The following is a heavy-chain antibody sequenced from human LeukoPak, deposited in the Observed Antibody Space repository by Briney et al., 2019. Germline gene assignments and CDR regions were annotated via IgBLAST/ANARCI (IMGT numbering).Heavy chain of an antibody. Sequence: PLETLSLTCTVSGGSISSYYWSWIRQRPGKGLEWIGYIYYSGSTNYNPSLKSRVTISVDTSKNQFSLKLSSVTAADTAVYYCAREVAAVHYFDYWGQGTLVTVSS. D-gene: IGHD6-13*01. CDR3: AREVAAVHYFDY. CDR2: IYYSGST. J-gene: IGHJ4*02. CDR1: GGSISSYY. V-gene: IGHV4-59*01.